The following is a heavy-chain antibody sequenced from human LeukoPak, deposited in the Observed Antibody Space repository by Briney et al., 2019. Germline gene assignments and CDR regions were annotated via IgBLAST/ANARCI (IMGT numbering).Heavy chain of an antibody. CDR1: GFTFSNAW. CDR3: ATGTVTRSASNI. J-gene: IGHJ3*02. D-gene: IGHD4-17*01. Sequence: GGSLRLSCAASGFTFSNAWMNWVRQAPGKGLEWVGHIKSKTDDGTTEYAAPVKGRFTISRDDSKSTMYLQMNSLEIEDTAFYYCATGTVTRSASNIWGQGTIVTVSS. CDR2: IKSKTDDGTT. V-gene: IGHV3-15*01.